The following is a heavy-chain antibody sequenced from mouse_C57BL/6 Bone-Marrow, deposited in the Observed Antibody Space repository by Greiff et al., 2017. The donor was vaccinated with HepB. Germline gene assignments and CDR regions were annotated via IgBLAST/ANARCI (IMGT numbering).Heavy chain of an antibody. Sequence: EVHLVESGGGLVKPGGSLKLSCAASGFTFSDYGMHWVRQAPEKGLEWVAYISSGSSTIYYADTVKGRFTISRDNAKNTLFLQMTSLRSEDTAMYYCARSNYYGSYYAMDYWGQGTSVTVSS. D-gene: IGHD1-1*01. V-gene: IGHV5-17*01. J-gene: IGHJ4*01. CDR1: GFTFSDYG. CDR2: ISSGSSTI. CDR3: ARSNYYGSYYAMDY.